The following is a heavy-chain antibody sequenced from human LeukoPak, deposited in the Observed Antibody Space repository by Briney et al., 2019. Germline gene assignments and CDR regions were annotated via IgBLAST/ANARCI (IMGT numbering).Heavy chain of an antibody. CDR1: GGSISSGSYY. D-gene: IGHD3-10*01. Sequence: SETLSLTCTVSGGSISSGSYYWSWIRQPAGKGLEWIGRIYTSGSTNYNPSLKSRVTISVDTSKNQFSLKLSSVTAADTAVYYCARGLRMVRGVMSVRRVGYFDYWGQGTLVTVSS. CDR2: IYTSGST. V-gene: IGHV4-61*02. CDR3: ARGLRMVRGVMSVRRVGYFDY. J-gene: IGHJ4*02.